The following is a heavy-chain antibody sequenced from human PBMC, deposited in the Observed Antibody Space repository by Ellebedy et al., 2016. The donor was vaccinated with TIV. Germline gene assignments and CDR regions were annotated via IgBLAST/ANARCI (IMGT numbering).Heavy chain of an antibody. CDR2: IYSSGST. CDR3: ARHSSSWGKAFDI. D-gene: IGHD6-13*01. Sequence: MPSETLSLTCTVSGGSISSFYWSWLRQPAGKGLEWIGRIYSSGSTNYNPSLKSRVTMSVDTSKNQFPLKLSSVTAADTAVYYCARHSSSWGKAFDIWGPGTMVTVSS. J-gene: IGHJ3*02. V-gene: IGHV4-4*07. CDR1: GGSISSFY.